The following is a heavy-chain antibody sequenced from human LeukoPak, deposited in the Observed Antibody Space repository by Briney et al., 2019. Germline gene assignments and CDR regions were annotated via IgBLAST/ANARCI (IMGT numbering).Heavy chain of an antibody. D-gene: IGHD7-27*01. J-gene: IGHJ4*02. V-gene: IGHV3-30-3*01. CDR1: GFTFSSYA. CDR2: ISYDGSNK. CDR3: AKDRALGYFDY. Sequence: GGSLRLSCAASGFTFSSYAMHWVRQAPGKGLEWVAVISYDGSNKYYADSVKGRFTISRDNSKNTLYLQMNSLRAEDTAVYYCAKDRALGYFDYWGQGTLVTVSS.